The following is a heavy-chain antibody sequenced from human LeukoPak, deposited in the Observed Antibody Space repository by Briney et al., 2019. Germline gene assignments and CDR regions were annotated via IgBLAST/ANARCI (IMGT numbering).Heavy chain of an antibody. CDR2: IKQDGSEK. CDR1: GFTFSGYW. D-gene: IGHD6-6*01. V-gene: IGHV3-7*01. CDR3: ARGSSSSGYYYMDV. Sequence: GGSLRLSCAASGFTFSGYWMSWVRQAPGKGLEWVANIKQDGSEKYYVDSVKGRFTISRDNAKNSLFLQMSSLRVEDTAVYYCARGSSSSGYYYMDVWGKGTTVTVSS. J-gene: IGHJ6*03.